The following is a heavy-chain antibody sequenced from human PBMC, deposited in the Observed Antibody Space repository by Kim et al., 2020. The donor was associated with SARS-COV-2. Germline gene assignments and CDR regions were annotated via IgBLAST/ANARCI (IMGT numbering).Heavy chain of an antibody. D-gene: IGHD3-10*01. CDR3: ARAVWFGELLDYYFDY. V-gene: IGHV4-4*02. J-gene: IGHJ4*02. Sequence: PSRKSRVTISVDKSKNQFSLKLSSVTAADTAVYYCARAVWFGELLDYYFDYWGQGTLVTVSS.